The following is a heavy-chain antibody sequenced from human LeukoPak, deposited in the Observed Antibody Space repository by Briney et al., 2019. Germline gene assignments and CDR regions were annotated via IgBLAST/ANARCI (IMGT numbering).Heavy chain of an antibody. J-gene: IGHJ6*03. CDR3: ARPTDYDFWSGYSTYYYYMDV. CDR2: ISGSGGST. V-gene: IGHV3-23*01. CDR1: GFTFSSYA. Sequence: GGSLRLSCAASGFTFSSYAMSWVRQAPGKGLEWVSAISGSGGSTYYADSVKGRFTISRDNSKNTLYLQMNSLRAEDTAVYYCARPTDYDFWSGYSTYYYYMDVWGKGTTVTVSS. D-gene: IGHD3-3*01.